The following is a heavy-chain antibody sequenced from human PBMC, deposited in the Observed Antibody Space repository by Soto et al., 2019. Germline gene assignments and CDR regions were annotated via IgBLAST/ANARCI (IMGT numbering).Heavy chain of an antibody. D-gene: IGHD3-10*01. Sequence: QVQLVQSGTEVKKPGASVKVSCQASGYSISAYYIHWVRQAPGQGLEWMGWIDPKNGGTVSAQKFQGRLTMTRDTSISTVYMDLSGLISDDTALYYCGRDDYGIFPYWGQGSLVIVSS. J-gene: IGHJ4*02. V-gene: IGHV1-2*02. CDR1: GYSISAYY. CDR3: GRDDYGIFPY. CDR2: IDPKNGGT.